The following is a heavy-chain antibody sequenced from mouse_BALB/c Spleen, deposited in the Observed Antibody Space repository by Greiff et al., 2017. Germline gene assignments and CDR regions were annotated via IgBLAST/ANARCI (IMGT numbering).Heavy chain of an antibody. CDR2: ISDGGSYT. CDR1: GFTFSDYY. J-gene: IGHJ1*01. Sequence: EVKLMESGGGLVKPGGSLKLSCAASGFTFSDYYMYWVRQTPEKRLEWVATISDGGSYTYYPDSVKGRFTISRDNAKNNLYLQMSSLKSEDTAMYYCARGGGSSYWYFDVWGAGTTVTVSS. V-gene: IGHV5-4*02. D-gene: IGHD1-1*01. CDR3: ARGGGSSYWYFDV.